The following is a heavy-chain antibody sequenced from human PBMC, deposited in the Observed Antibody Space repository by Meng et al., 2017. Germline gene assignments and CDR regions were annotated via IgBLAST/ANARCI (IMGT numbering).Heavy chain of an antibody. Sequence: GAEVKQPGAAVKVSCKASGYTFTSYAMHWVRQAPGQRLEWMGWINAGNGNTKYSQKFQGRVTITRDTSASTAYMELSSLRSEDTAVYYCARDLGAGVVTAINYWGQGTLVTVSS. V-gene: IGHV1-3*01. D-gene: IGHD2-21*02. CDR2: INAGNGNT. J-gene: IGHJ4*02. CDR1: GYTFTSYA. CDR3: ARDLGAGVVTAINY.